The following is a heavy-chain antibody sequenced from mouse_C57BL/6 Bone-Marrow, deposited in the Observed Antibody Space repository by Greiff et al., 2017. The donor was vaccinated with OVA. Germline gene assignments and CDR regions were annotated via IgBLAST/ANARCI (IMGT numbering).Heavy chain of an antibody. CDR3: ARWGNSRYFDV. V-gene: IGHV1-80*01. CDR1: GYAFSSYW. CDR2: IYPGDGDT. J-gene: IGHJ1*03. Sequence: QVQLQHSGAELVKPGASVKISCKASGYAFSSYWMNWVKQRPGKGLEWIGQIYPGDGDTNYNGKFKGKATLTADKSSSTAYMQLSSLTSEDSAVYFCARWGNSRYFDVWGTGTTVTVSS.